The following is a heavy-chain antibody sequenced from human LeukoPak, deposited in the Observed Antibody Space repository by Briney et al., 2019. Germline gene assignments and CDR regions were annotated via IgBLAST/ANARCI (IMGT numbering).Heavy chain of an antibody. CDR3: ARDREANAYSYVDNGLFDY. D-gene: IGHD5-18*01. V-gene: IGHV3-30-3*01. CDR2: ISYDGSNK. J-gene: IGHJ4*02. CDR1: GFTFSSYA. Sequence: PGGSLRLSCAASGFTFSSYAMHWVRQAPGKGLEWVAVISYDGSNKYYADSVKGRFTISRDNSKNTLYLQMNSLRAEDTAVYYCARDREANAYSYVDNGLFDYWGQGTLVTVSS.